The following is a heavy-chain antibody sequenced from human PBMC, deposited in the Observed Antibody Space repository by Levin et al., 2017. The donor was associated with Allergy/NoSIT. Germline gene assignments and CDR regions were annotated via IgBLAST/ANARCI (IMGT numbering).Heavy chain of an antibody. Sequence: GESLKISCVASGFTFNKYAMHWVRQAPGKGLEWVAVISYDGSNKYYRDSVKGRFTISRDNSKNTLYLQMNSLRPEDTAVYYCARDLSGDYYSYWGQGTLVTVSS. CDR1: GFTFNKYA. D-gene: IGHD3-10*01. CDR3: ARDLSGDYYSY. J-gene: IGHJ4*02. CDR2: ISYDGSNK. V-gene: IGHV3-30-3*01.